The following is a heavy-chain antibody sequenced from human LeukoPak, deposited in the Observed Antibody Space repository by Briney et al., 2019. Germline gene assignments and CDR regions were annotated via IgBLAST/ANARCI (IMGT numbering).Heavy chain of an antibody. CDR3: ARGYVSPDAFDV. Sequence: GGSLRLSCAASGFTVSSNYMSWVRQAPGKGLEWVSVIYSGGSTYYADSVKGRFTISRDNSKNTLYLQMDSLRAEDTAVYYCARGYVSPDAFDVWGQGTMVTVSS. CDR2: IYSGGST. CDR1: GFTVSSNY. V-gene: IGHV3-53*01. D-gene: IGHD3-16*01. J-gene: IGHJ3*01.